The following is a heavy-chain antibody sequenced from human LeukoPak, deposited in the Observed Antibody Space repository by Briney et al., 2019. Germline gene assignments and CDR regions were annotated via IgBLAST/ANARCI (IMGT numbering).Heavy chain of an antibody. D-gene: IGHD4-23*01. CDR3: SGGNSFDY. CDR1: GFSFSTYW. J-gene: IGHJ4*02. Sequence: GGSLRLSCAASGFSFSTYWMSWVRQAPGKGLEWVANIKQEGSEKYYVDSVKGRFTISRDNAKNSLFLQMNSLRAEDTALYYCSGGNSFDYWGQGTLVTVSS. V-gene: IGHV3-7*05. CDR2: IKQEGSEK.